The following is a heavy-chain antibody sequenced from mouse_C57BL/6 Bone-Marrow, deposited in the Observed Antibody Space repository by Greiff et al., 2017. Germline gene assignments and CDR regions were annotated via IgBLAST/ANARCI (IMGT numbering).Heavy chain of an antibody. CDR3: ARRGGNYPFAY. CDR1: GYTFTSYG. J-gene: IGHJ3*01. Sequence: QVQLQQSGAELARPGASVKLSCKASGYTFTSYGISWVKQRTGQGLEWIGEIYPRSGNTYYNEKFKGKATLTADTSSSTAYMELRSLTSEDSAVYFCARRGGNYPFAYWGQGTLVTVSA. CDR2: IYPRSGNT. D-gene: IGHD2-1*01. V-gene: IGHV1-81*01.